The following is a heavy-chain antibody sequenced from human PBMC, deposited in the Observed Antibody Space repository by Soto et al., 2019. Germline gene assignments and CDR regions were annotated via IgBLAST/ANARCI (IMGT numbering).Heavy chain of an antibody. CDR2: ISAYNGNT. Sequence: ASVKVSCKASVYTFNSYGISWVRQAPGQGLEWMGWISAYNGNTNYAQKLQGRVTMTTDTSTSTAYMELRSLRSDDTAVYYCARDSGGWYWIWFDPWGQGTQVTVSS. CDR1: VYTFNSYG. CDR3: ARDSGGWYWIWFDP. D-gene: IGHD6-19*01. J-gene: IGHJ5*02. V-gene: IGHV1-18*01.